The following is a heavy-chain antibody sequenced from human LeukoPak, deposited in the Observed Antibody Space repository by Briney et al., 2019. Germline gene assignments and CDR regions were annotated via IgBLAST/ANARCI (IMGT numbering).Heavy chain of an antibody. CDR1: GGSISSYY. V-gene: IGHV4-59*01. J-gene: IGHJ6*02. CDR2: IYYSGST. CDR3: ARGGFYYGMDV. Sequence: SETLSLTCTVSGGSISSYYWSWIRQPPGKGLEWIGYIYYSGSTNYNPSLKSRVTISVDTSKNQFSLKLSSVTAADTAVYYCARGGFYYGMDVWGQGTTVTVSS.